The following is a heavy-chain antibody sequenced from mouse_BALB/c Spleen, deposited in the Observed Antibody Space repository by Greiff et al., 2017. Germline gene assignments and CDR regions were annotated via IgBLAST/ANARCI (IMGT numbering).Heavy chain of an antibody. J-gene: IGHJ1*01. CDR3: ARLGGNYYWYFDV. Sequence: VQLQQPGAELVKPGASVKLSCKASGYTFTSYWMHSVKQRPGQGLEWIGEINPSNGRTNYNEKFKSKATLTVDKSSSTAYMQLSSLTSEDSAVYYCARLGGNYYWYFDVWGAGTTVTVSS. V-gene: IGHV1S81*02. CDR2: INPSNGRT. CDR1: GYTFTSYW. D-gene: IGHD2-1*01.